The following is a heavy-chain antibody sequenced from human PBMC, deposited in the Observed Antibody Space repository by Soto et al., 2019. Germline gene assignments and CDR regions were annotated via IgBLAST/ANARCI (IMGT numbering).Heavy chain of an antibody. CDR2: ISSSSSTI. V-gene: IGHV3-48*02. D-gene: IGHD3-9*01. Sequence: EVQLVESGGGLVQPGGSLRLSCAASGFTFSSYSMNWVRQAPGKGLEWVSYISSSSSTIYYADSVKGRFTISRDNAKNSLYLQMNSLRDEDTAVYYCARDPRYFYRPYGMDVWGQGTTVTVSS. CDR1: GFTFSSYS. J-gene: IGHJ6*02. CDR3: ARDPRYFYRPYGMDV.